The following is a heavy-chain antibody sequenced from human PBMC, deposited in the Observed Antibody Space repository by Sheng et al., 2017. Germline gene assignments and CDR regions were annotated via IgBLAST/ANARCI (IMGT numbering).Heavy chain of an antibody. Sequence: QVQLQQWGAGLLKPSETLSLTCAVYGGSFSGYYWSWIRQPPGKGLEXIGEINHSGSTNYNPSLKSRVTISVDTSKNQFSLKLSSVTAADTAVYYCARGSSNGKFYGPSLVYFDYWGQGNPGHRLL. CDR3: ARGSSNGKFYGPSLVYFDY. D-gene: IGHD6-6*01. J-gene: IGHJ4*02. CDR2: INHSGST. V-gene: IGHV4-34*01. CDR1: GGSFSGYY.